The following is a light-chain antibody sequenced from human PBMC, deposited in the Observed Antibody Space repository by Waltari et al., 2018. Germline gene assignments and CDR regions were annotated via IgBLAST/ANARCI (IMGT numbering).Light chain of an antibody. CDR3: SSYADNTIFV. CDR2: AVN. J-gene: IGLJ1*01. CDR1: SSDVGAYNH. Sequence: QSALTQPPSASGSPGQSVTISCTGTSSDVGAYNHVSWHQQHPGKAPKLMIYAVNKRPSGVPDRFSGSKSGNTASLTVSGLQAEDEADYYCSSYADNTIFVFGTGTKVTVL. V-gene: IGLV2-8*01.